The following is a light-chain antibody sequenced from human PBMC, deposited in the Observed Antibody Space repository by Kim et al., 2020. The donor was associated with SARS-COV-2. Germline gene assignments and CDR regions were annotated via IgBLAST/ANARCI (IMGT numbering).Light chain of an antibody. CDR1: QTDKHNY. CDR3: QQYGRSAA. Sequence: SPRQRATLANTATQTDKHNYLAWYQHKHGQAPRLRIYDASTRAPGIPDRFSGSGSGTDFTLTISRLEPEDVAVYYCQQYGRSAAFGQGTKVDIK. V-gene: IGKV3-20*01. J-gene: IGKJ1*01. CDR2: DAS.